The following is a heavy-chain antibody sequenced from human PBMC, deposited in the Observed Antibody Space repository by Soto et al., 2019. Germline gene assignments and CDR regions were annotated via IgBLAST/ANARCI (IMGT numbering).Heavy chain of an antibody. CDR3: ARERSGYCSSTSCYHYAFDI. V-gene: IGHV3-11*06. Sequence: GGSLRLSCAASGFTFSYYYMSWIRQSPGGGLEWVSYISSSSSYTNYADSVKGRFTISRDNAKNSLYLQMNSLRAEDTAVYYCARERSGYCSSTSCYHYAFDIWGQGTMVTVSS. J-gene: IGHJ3*02. CDR1: GFTFSYYY. D-gene: IGHD2-2*01. CDR2: ISSSSSYT.